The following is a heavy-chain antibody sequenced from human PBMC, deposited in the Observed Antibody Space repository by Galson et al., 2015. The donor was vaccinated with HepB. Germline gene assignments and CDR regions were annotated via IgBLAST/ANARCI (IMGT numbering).Heavy chain of an antibody. V-gene: IGHV3-30*18. CDR2: ISYDGSNK. CDR1: GFTFSSYG. CDR3: AKLHLAARDAFDI. D-gene: IGHD2-15*01. J-gene: IGHJ3*02. Sequence: SLRLSCAASGFTFSSYGMHWVRQAPGKGLEWVAVISYDGSNKYYADSVKGRFTISRDNSKNTLYLQMNSLRAEDTAVYYCAKLHLAARDAFDIWGQGTMVTVSS.